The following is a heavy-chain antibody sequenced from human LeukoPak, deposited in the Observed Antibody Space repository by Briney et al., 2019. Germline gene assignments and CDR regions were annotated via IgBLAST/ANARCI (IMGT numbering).Heavy chain of an antibody. CDR2: INPSGGGT. Sequence: GASVKVSCKASGDTFSSYYMHWVRQAPGQGLEWMGIINPSGGGTNYAQKFQGRVTMTRDTSISTAYMELSRLRSDDTAVYYCARDGGDDYDILTGYYVFDYWGQGTLVTVSS. CDR3: ARDGGDDYDILTGYYVFDY. D-gene: IGHD3-9*01. V-gene: IGHV1-2*02. CDR1: GDTFSSYY. J-gene: IGHJ4*02.